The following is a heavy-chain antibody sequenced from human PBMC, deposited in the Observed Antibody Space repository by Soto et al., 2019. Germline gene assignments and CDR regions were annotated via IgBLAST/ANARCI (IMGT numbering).Heavy chain of an antibody. V-gene: IGHV3-30*18. J-gene: IGHJ4*01. D-gene: IGHD1-26*01. CDR1: GFTFSNYG. Sequence: GGSLRLSCVVSGFTFSNYGMHWVRQAPGEGLQWVAVISYDGRDEQYADSVKGRFIVSRDNSKNTVYLQMNSLRLEDTAVYSCAKQESGSYFDFWGHGTLVTVSS. CDR3: AKQESGSYFDF. CDR2: ISYDGRDE.